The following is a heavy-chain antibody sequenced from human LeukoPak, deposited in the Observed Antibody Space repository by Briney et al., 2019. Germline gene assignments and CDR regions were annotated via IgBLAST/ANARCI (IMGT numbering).Heavy chain of an antibody. V-gene: IGHV3-43D*03. D-gene: IGHD3-10*01. CDR3: AKDMAAYYYSSGNIDY. J-gene: IGHJ4*02. CDR1: GFTFDDYA. Sequence: GGSLRLSCAASGFTFDDYAMHWVRQAPGKGLEWVSLISWDGGSTYYADSVKGRFTISRDNSKNSLYLQMNSLRAEDTALYYCAKDMAAYYYSSGNIDYWGQGTLVTVSS. CDR2: ISWDGGST.